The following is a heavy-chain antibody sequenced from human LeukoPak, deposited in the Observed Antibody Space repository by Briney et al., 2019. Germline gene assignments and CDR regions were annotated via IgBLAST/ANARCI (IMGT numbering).Heavy chain of an antibody. CDR3: AKSGGSSGWLY. Sequence: PGGSLRLSCAPSGFTFSSSAMSWVRQAPGKGLEWLSGISGSGGGTYYADSEKGRFTISRDDSKNTLYLQIHSLRAEDTAVYYCAKSGGSSGWLYWGQGTLVTVSS. CDR1: GFTFSSSA. V-gene: IGHV3-23*01. J-gene: IGHJ4*02. D-gene: IGHD6-19*01. CDR2: ISGSGGGT.